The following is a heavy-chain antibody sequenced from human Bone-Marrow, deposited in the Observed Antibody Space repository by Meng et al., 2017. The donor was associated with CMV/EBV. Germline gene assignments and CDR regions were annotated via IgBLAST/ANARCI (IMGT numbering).Heavy chain of an antibody. V-gene: IGHV3-30-3*01. J-gene: IGHJ4*02. D-gene: IGHD3-10*01. CDR2: ISYDGSNK. Sequence: GESLKISCAASGFTFSSYAMHWVRQAPGKGLEWVAVISYDGSNKYYADSVKGRFTISRDNSKNTLYLQMNSLSAEDTAVYYFARGGRFGEINWGQGTLVTVSS. CDR3: ARGGRFGEIN. CDR1: GFTFSSYA.